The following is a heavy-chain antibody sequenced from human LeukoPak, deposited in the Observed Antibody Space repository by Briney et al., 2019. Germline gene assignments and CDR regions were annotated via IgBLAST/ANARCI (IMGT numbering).Heavy chain of an antibody. CDR2: INHSGST. CDR1: GGSISSSSYY. D-gene: IGHD6-13*01. J-gene: IGHJ3*02. Sequence: PSETLSLTCTVSGGSISSSSYYWGWIRQPPGKGLEWIGEINHSGSTNYNPSLKSRVTISVDTSKNQFSLKLSSVTAADTAVYYCARVRGVIGAAAGPIWGQGTMVTVSS. CDR3: ARVRGVIGAAAGPI. V-gene: IGHV4-39*07.